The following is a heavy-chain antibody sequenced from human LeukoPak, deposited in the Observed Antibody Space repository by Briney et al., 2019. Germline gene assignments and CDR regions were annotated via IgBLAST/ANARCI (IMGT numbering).Heavy chain of an antibody. CDR3: ARAGAYYDILTGYYYYYYGMDV. Sequence: AGGSLRLSCAASGFTFSSYGMHWVRQAPGKGLEWVAVIWYDGSNKYYADSVKGRFTISRDNSKNTLYLQMNSLRAEDTAVYYCARAGAYYDILTGYYYYYYGMDVWGQGTTVTVSS. D-gene: IGHD3-9*01. V-gene: IGHV3-33*01. J-gene: IGHJ6*02. CDR2: IWYDGSNK. CDR1: GFTFSSYG.